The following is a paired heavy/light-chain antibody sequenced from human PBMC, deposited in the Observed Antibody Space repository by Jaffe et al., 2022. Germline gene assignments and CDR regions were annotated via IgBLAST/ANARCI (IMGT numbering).Heavy chain of an antibody. CDR3: ARDLDGKRAVAGTPLEY. CDR2: ISSSSSYI. CDR1: GFTFSSYS. J-gene: IGHJ4*02. Sequence: EVQLVESGGGLVKPGGSLRLSCAASGFTFSSYSMNWVRQAPGKGLEWVSSISSSSSYIYYADSVKGRFTISRDNAKNSLYLQMNSLRAEDTAVYYCARDLDGKRAVAGTPLEYWGQGTLVTVSS. V-gene: IGHV3-21*01. D-gene: IGHD6-19*01.
Light chain of an antibody. Sequence: AIWMTQSPSLLSASTGDRVTISCRMSQGISSYLAWYQQKPGKAPELLIYAASTLQSGVPSRFSGSGSGTDFTLTISCLQSEDFATYYCQQYYSFPRTFGQGTKVEIK. CDR1: QGISSY. V-gene: IGKV1D-8*02. CDR2: AAS. J-gene: IGKJ1*01. CDR3: QQYYSFPRT.